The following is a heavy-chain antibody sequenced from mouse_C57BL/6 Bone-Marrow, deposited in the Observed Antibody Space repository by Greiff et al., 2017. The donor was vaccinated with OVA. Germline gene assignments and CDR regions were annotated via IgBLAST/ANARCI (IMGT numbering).Heavy chain of an antibody. V-gene: IGHV5-2*01. CDR1: EYEFPSHD. Sequence: VQLKESGGGLVQPGESLKLSCESNEYEFPSHDMSWVRKTPEKRLELVAAINSDGGSTYYPDTMERRFIISRDNTKKTLYLQMSSLRSEDTTLDYCARLDDYDGDWYFDVWGTGTTVTVSS. J-gene: IGHJ1*03. CDR2: INSDGGST. CDR3: ARLDDYDGDWYFDV. D-gene: IGHD2-4*01.